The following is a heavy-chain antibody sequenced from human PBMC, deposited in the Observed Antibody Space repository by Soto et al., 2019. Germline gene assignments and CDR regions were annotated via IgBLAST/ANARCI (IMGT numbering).Heavy chain of an antibody. J-gene: IGHJ6*02. V-gene: IGHV1-69*13. D-gene: IGHD3-3*02. Sequence: SVKVSCKASGYTFTSYGISWVRQAPGQGLEWMGGIIPIFRTPDYGQKFQGRVTITADESARTVYMELRGLRSEDTAVYFCARDKDRQQLGGNYYYITDLWGQGTTVTVS. CDR1: GYTFTSYG. CDR3: ARDKDRQQLGGNYYYITDL. CDR2: IIPIFRTP.